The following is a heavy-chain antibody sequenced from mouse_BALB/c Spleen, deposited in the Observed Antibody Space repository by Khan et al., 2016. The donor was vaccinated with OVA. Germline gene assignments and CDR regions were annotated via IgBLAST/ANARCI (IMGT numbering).Heavy chain of an antibody. V-gene: IGHV1S136*01. D-gene: IGHD1-1*01. CDR2: INPYNDGS. CDR3: ARDYGRSFWFAY. J-gene: IGHJ3*01. CDR1: GYTFTNYI. Sequence: VQLQQPGPELVKPGASVKMSCKASGYTFTNYIIHWVKQKPGQGLEWIGYINPYNDGSKYNEKFKGKATLTPDKTSSTAETELSGLHPEDPAVYYCARDYGRSFWFAYWGQGTLFTVSA.